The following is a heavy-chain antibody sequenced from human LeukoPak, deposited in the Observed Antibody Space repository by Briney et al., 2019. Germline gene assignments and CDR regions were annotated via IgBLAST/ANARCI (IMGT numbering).Heavy chain of an antibody. J-gene: IGHJ1*01. V-gene: IGHV3-7*03. CDR2: IKQDGSET. Sequence: GGSLRLSCAASGFTFRSNWMTWVRQAPGKGLEWVGNIKQDGSETYYVDSVKGRFTISRDNSKNTLYLQMNSLRAEDTAVYYCAKDHPVCGGDCYATIEYFQHWGQGTLVTVSS. CDR1: GFTFRSNW. CDR3: AKDHPVCGGDCYATIEYFQH. D-gene: IGHD2-21*02.